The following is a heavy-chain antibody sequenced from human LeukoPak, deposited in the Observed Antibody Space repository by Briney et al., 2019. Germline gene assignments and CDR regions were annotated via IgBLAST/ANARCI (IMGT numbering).Heavy chain of an antibody. CDR3: AKAYSYGSGSFYKTFDY. J-gene: IGHJ4*02. CDR2: ISSSGSTK. CDR1: GFTFSSYE. V-gene: IGHV3-48*03. D-gene: IGHD3-10*01. Sequence: GGSLRLSCAASGFTFSSYEMNWVRQAPGKGLEWVSYISSSGSTKYYADSVKGRFTISRDNSKNTLYLQMNSLRAEDTALYYCAKAYSYGSGSFYKTFDYWGQGTLVTVSS.